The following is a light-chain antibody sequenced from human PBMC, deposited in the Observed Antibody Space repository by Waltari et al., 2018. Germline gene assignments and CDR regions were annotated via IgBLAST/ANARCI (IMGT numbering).Light chain of an antibody. Sequence: DIVLTQSPAILSLSPGERASLSCRASQSVTNYLAWYQQKPGQDPRLLIYDTSNRATCIPASFSGSGFGTDFTLTISSLEPEDFAVYYCQQRRDWPLTFGGGTKVEIK. CDR3: QQRRDWPLT. J-gene: IGKJ4*01. CDR2: DTS. CDR1: QSVTNY. V-gene: IGKV3-11*01.